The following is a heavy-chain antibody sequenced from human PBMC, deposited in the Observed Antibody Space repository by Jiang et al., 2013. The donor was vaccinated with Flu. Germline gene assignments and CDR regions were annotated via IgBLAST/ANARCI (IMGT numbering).Heavy chain of an antibody. V-gene: IGHV6-1*01. CDR1: GDSVSSNSAA. J-gene: IGHJ4*02. Sequence: SQTLSLTCAISGDSVSSNSAAWNWIGQSPSRGLEWLGRTYYRSKWYNDYAVSVKSRIIINPDTSKNQFSLHLNSVTPEDTAVYYCARGMYGSGSYYVDYFDYWGQGTLVTVSS. D-gene: IGHD3-10*01. CDR3: ARGMYGSGSYYVDYFDY. CDR2: TYYRSKWYN.